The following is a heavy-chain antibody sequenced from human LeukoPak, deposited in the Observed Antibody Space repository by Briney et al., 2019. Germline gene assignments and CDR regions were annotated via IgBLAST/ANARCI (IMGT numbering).Heavy chain of an antibody. D-gene: IGHD6-19*01. CDR2: IYSSGST. CDR3: ARPKYSSGWGGFDY. J-gene: IGHJ4*02. V-gene: IGHV4-4*07. CDR1: GGSISSYY. Sequence: SETLSLTCTVSGGSISSYYWSWIRQPAGKGLEWIGRIYSSGSTNYNPSLKSRVTMSVDTSKNQFSLKLTSVTAADTAVYYCARPKYSSGWGGFDYWAREPWSPSPQ.